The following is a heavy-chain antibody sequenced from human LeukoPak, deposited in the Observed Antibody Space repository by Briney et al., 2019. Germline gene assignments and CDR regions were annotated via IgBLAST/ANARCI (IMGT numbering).Heavy chain of an antibody. Sequence: GSLRLSCAASGFTFSSYAMSWVRQAPGKGLEWIGEINHSGSTNYNPSLKSRVTISVDTSRNQFSLKLSSVTAADTAVYYCAREEDIVVVPAAMGRPWWFDPWGQGTLVTVSS. V-gene: IGHV4-34*01. CDR2: INHSGST. CDR1: GFTFSSYA. CDR3: AREEDIVVVPAAMGRPWWFDP. J-gene: IGHJ5*02. D-gene: IGHD2-2*01.